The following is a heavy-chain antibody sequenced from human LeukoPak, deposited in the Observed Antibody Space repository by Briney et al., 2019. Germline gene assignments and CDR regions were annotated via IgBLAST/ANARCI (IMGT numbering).Heavy chain of an antibody. CDR1: GGSFSGYY. Sequence: SETLSLTCAVYGGSFSGYYWSWIRQPPGKGLEWIGEINHSGSTNYNPSLKSRVTISVDTSKNQFSLKLSSVTAADTAVYYCASSPRVYGDYYYFDYWGQGTLVTVSS. CDR2: INHSGST. V-gene: IGHV4-34*01. J-gene: IGHJ4*02. CDR3: ASSPRVYGDYYYFDY. D-gene: IGHD4-17*01.